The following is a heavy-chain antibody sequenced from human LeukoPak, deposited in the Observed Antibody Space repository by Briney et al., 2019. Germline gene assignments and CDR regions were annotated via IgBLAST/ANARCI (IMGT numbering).Heavy chain of an antibody. V-gene: IGHV3-23*01. J-gene: IGHJ6*02. CDR1: GFTISTFP. Sequence: GGSLRLSCAASGFTISTFPMSWVRQAPGKGLEWVSGITGSDGSTYYADSVKGRFTISRDNSKNTLYLQMNSLRAEDTAVYYCARVPRGYCSSTSCPLYYYYGMDVWGQGTTVTVSS. CDR3: ARVPRGYCSSTSCPLYYYYGMDV. D-gene: IGHD2-2*01. CDR2: ITGSDGST.